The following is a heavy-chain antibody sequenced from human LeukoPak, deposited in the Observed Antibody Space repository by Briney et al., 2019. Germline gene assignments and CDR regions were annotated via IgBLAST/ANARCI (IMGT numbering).Heavy chain of an antibody. J-gene: IGHJ5*02. V-gene: IGHV4-34*01. CDR3: ARGSGRLGPS. CDR1: GGSFSGYY. D-gene: IGHD3-16*01. CDR2: INHSGST. Sequence: SETLSLTGAVYGGSFSGYYWSWIRQPPGKGLEWIGEINHSGSTNYNPSLKSRVTISVDTSKNQFSLKLSSVTAADTAVYYCARGSGRLGPSWGQGTLVTVSS.